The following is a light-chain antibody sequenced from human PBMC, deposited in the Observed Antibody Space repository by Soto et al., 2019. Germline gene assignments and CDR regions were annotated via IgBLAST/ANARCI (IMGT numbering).Light chain of an antibody. V-gene: IGLV2-8*01. Sequence: QSVLTQPPSASGSPGQSLTLSCTGTSTDVGNYNYVSWYQQHPGKAPKLMISDVNRRPSGVPDRFSGSKSGNTASLTVSELQAEDEADYYCSSYAGSNNWVFGGGTKVTVL. CDR1: STDVGNYNY. J-gene: IGLJ2*01. CDR3: SSYAGSNNWV. CDR2: DVN.